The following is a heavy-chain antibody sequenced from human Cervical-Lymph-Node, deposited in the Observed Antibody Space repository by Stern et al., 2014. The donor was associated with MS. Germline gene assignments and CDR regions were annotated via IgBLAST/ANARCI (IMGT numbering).Heavy chain of an antibody. CDR1: GGSISNGGYY. Sequence: QVQLQESGPGLVKPSQTLSLTCTVSGGSISNGGYYWSWIRQHPGKGLEYIGHIYYSGNTYYNPSLKSRVTISVDTSKTQVSLKVRSVTAADTAVYYCARVGLVSALIDYWGQGTLVTVSS. D-gene: IGHD2-15*01. CDR2: IYYSGNT. V-gene: IGHV4-31*03. CDR3: ARVGLVSALIDY. J-gene: IGHJ4*02.